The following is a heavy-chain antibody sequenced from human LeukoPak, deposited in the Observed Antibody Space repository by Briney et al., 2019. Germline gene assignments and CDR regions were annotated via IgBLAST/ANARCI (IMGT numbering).Heavy chain of an antibody. CDR1: GFTFSNYA. D-gene: IGHD2-2*01. Sequence: PGGSLRLSCAASGFTFSNYAVCWVRQAPGKGLEWVSAISGRGDNTYYADSVRGRFTISRDNSKNTLYLQMNSLRAEDTAVYYCARDTSAFLTGYYYMDVWGKGTTVTVSS. CDR3: ARDTSAFLTGYYYMDV. J-gene: IGHJ6*03. CDR2: ISGRGDNT. V-gene: IGHV3-23*01.